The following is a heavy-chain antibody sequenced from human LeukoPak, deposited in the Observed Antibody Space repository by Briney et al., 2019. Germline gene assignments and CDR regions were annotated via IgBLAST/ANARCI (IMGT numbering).Heavy chain of an antibody. CDR3: AGHHPRNTVDF. D-gene: IGHD2-8*02. CDR2: ISDMGSI. CDR1: GGSISSYY. J-gene: IGHJ4*02. V-gene: IGHV4-59*08. Sequence: SETLSLTCTVSGGSISSYYWSWIRQPPGKGLEWIAYISDMGSINYNPSLKSRVTISLDTSKNQFSLKLSSVTAADTAVYYCAGHHPRNTVDFWGQGTLVTVSS.